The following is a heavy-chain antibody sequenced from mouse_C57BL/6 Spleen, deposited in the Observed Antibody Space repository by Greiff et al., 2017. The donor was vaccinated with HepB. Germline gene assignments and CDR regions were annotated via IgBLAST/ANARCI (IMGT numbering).Heavy chain of an antibody. CDR2: IDPSDSYT. V-gene: IGHV1-50*01. D-gene: IGHD1-1*01. CDR3: GRAGALYGSSPFDY. J-gene: IGHJ2*01. CDR1: GYTFTSYW. Sequence: QVQLQQPGAELVKPGASVKLSCKASGYTFTSYWMQWVKQRPGQGLEWIGEIDPSDSYTNYNQKFKGKATLTVDTSSSTAYMQLSSLTSEDSAVYYGGRAGALYGSSPFDYWGQGTTLTVSS.